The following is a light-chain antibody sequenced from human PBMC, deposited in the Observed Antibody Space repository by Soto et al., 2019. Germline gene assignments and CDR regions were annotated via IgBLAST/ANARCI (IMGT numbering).Light chain of an antibody. CDR1: RNDVGSYNS. CDR2: EVT. V-gene: IGLV2-14*01. J-gene: IGLJ1*01. Sequence: LTQPASVSGSPGQSITISCTGTRNDVGSYNSVSWYQQHPGKAPKLMIYEVTTRPSGVSNRFSASKSGNTASLTISGLQDEEEAGYYCSSYNTSSTYVFGTGTKVTVL. CDR3: SSYNTSSTYV.